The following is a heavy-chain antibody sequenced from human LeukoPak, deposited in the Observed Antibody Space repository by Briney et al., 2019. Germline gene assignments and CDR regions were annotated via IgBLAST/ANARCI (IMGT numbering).Heavy chain of an antibody. CDR3: ARDYYGSGSPNWFDP. CDR2: INSDGSST. D-gene: IGHD3-10*01. CDR1: GFTFSSYW. J-gene: IGHJ5*02. V-gene: IGHV3-74*01. Sequence: GGSLRLSCAASGFTFSSYWMHWVRQAPGNGLVWVSRINSDGSSTSYADSVKGRFTISRDNAKNTLYLQMNSLRAEDTAVYYCARDYYGSGSPNWFDPWGQGTLVTVSS.